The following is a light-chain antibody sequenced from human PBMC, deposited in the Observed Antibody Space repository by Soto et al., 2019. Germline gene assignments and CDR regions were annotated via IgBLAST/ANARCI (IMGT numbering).Light chain of an antibody. J-gene: IGKJ4*01. V-gene: IGKV3-15*01. CDR1: QSVNSN. CDR2: VAS. Sequence: EIVMTQSPVTLSVSPGDRATLSCRASQSVNSNLAWYQHKPGQTPKLLIYVASTRAPGIPARFSGSGSGTEFTLTISSLQSEDFAVYYCQQYNVWPLTFGGGTKVEF. CDR3: QQYNVWPLT.